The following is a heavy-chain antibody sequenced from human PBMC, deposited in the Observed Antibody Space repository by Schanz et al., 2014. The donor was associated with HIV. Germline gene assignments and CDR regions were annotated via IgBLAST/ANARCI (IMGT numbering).Heavy chain of an antibody. CDR2: IRGGAGGT. CDR3: VGHGSSSS. J-gene: IGHJ5*02. V-gene: IGHV3-23*04. D-gene: IGHD6-6*01. Sequence: EVQLVESGGCLVKPGGSLRLSCAAGGFTSSDYTMNWVRQAPGRGLEWVSDIRGGAGGTYYADSVKGRFTISRDNSKSTLYLQMNRLRAEDTAVYYCVGHGSSSSWGLGTLVTVSS. CDR1: GFTSSDYT.